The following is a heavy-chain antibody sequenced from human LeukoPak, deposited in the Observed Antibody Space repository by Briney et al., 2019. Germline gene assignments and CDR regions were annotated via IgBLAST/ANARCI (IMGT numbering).Heavy chain of an antibody. Sequence: SETLSLTCTVSGGSISSYYWSWIRQPPGKGLEWIGYIHYSGSTHYNPSLKSRVTISVDTSKNQVSLKLRSVTAADTAVYYCATWGVYHDSSSYYFVHWGQGTLVTVSS. D-gene: IGHD3-22*01. V-gene: IGHV4-59*01. J-gene: IGHJ4*02. CDR2: IHYSGST. CDR1: GGSISSYY. CDR3: ATWGVYHDSSSYYFVH.